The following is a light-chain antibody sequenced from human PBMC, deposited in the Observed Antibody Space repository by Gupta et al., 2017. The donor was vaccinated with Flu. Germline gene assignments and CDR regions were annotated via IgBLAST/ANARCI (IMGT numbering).Light chain of an antibody. J-gene: IGLJ3*02. CDR1: SANIGNNA. V-gene: IGLV1-36*01. CDR2: HND. Sequence: QSVLIKLPTVSAAPGQRVTIPCSGTSANIGNNAVNWYQQVPGKAPKLLIYHNDLVPSGVSDRFSGSKSGISASLVINGLQSADEGDYYCETWDDNLHGPMFGGGTKLTVL. CDR3: ETWDDNLHGPM.